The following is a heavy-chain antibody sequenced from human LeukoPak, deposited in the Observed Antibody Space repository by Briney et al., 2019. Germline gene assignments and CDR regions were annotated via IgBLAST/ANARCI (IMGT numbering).Heavy chain of an antibody. Sequence: SETLSLTCTVSGGSISSSSYFWGWLRQPPGKGLEWIGSIYYSASTYYNPFLKSRVTISVDTSKNQFSLKLSSVTAADTAVYYCARNSLGQWLVNWFDLWGQGTLVTVSS. CDR2: IYYSAST. CDR3: ARNSLGQWLVNWFDL. V-gene: IGHV4-39*01. D-gene: IGHD6-19*01. CDR1: GGSISSSSYF. J-gene: IGHJ5*02.